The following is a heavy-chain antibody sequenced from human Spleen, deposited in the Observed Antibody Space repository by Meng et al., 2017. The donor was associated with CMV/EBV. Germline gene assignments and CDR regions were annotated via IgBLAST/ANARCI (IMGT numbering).Heavy chain of an antibody. Sequence: DYYWSWIRQTPGQGLEWIGEINHSGSTNCNPSLKSRVTISVDTSKNQFSLKLSSVTAADTAVYYCARVPSLGYCSSTSCPRGTYFDYWGQGTLVTVSS. CDR3: ARVPSLGYCSSTSCPRGTYFDY. D-gene: IGHD2-2*01. CDR1: DYY. CDR2: INHSGST. V-gene: IGHV4-34*01. J-gene: IGHJ4*02.